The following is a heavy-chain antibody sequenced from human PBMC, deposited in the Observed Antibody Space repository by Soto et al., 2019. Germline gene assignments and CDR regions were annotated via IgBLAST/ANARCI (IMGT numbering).Heavy chain of an antibody. Sequence: ASVKVSCKASGYTFTSYDINWVRQATGQGLEWMGWMNPNSGNTGYAQKFQGRVTMTRNTSISTAYMELSSLRSEDTAVYYCARVRCSGDSCYSIYSAFDIWGQGTMVTVSS. CDR3: ARVRCSGDSCYSIYSAFDI. CDR2: MNPNSGNT. V-gene: IGHV1-8*01. CDR1: GYTFTSYD. J-gene: IGHJ3*02. D-gene: IGHD2-15*01.